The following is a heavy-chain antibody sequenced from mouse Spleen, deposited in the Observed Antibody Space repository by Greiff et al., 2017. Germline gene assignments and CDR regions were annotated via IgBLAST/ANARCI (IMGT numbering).Heavy chain of an antibody. Sequence: EVKLVESGGGLVKPGESLKLSCAVSGFTFSDYGMHWGRQAPEKGLEWLAYISSGSSTIYYADTVKGRFTISSDNAKNPLILQMTTLSSEDTAMYYCARKFYYRFDYWGQGATLTFSS. CDR3: ARKFYYRFDY. CDR1: GFTFSDYG. D-gene: IGHD2-1*01. J-gene: IGHJ2*01. CDR2: ISSGSSTI. V-gene: IGHV5-17*01.